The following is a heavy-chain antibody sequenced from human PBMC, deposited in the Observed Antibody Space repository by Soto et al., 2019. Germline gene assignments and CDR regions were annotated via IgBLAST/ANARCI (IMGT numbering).Heavy chain of an antibody. CDR2: INAGNGNT. D-gene: IGHD3-22*01. V-gene: IGHV1-3*01. Sequence: ASVKVSCKASGYTFTRYAMNWVSHAPGQRLEWMGWINAGNGNTKYSQKFQGRVTITRDTSASTAYMELSSLRSEDTAVYYCARKLVVVNSAPFDYWGQALLVTVSS. CDR1: GYTFTRYA. CDR3: ARKLVVVNSAPFDY. J-gene: IGHJ4*02.